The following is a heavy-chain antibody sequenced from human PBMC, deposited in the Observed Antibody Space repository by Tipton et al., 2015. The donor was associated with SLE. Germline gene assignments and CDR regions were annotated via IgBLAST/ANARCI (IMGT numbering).Heavy chain of an antibody. V-gene: IGHV4-39*01. CDR3: ARHLRGGTYV. CDR2: IFYTGNT. D-gene: IGHD1-26*01. CDR1: GGSISSSSYY. J-gene: IGHJ4*02. Sequence: TLSLTCTVSGGSISSSSYYWGWIRQAPGKGLEWIGGIFYTGNTYYNPSLKSRVTISVDTSKNQFSLKLSSVTAADTAMYYCARHLRGGTYVWGQGTLVTVSS.